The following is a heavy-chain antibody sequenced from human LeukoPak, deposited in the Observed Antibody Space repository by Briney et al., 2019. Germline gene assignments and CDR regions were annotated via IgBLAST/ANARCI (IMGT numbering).Heavy chain of an antibody. Sequence: PGRSLRLSCTASGFTFRDYAMSWVRQAPGKGVEWVGFNRSKAYGGTTEYAASVKSRFTISRDDSKSIAYLQMNSLKTEDTAVYYCTRDLYSSSWYRDFDYWGQGTLVTVSS. CDR2: NRSKAYGGTT. J-gene: IGHJ4*02. V-gene: IGHV3-49*04. D-gene: IGHD6-13*01. CDR3: TRDLYSSSWYRDFDY. CDR1: GFTFRDYA.